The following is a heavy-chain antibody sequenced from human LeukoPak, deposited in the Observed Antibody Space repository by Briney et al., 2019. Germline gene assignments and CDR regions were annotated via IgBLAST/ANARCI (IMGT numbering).Heavy chain of an antibody. CDR3: ARPRGVDSYGYYYYSGMDV. CDR1: GFTFSSYS. Sequence: GGSLRLSCAASGFTFSSYSMNWVRQAPGKGLEWVSSISSSRCYIYYADSVKGLFTISRDNAKNSLYLQMNSLRAEDTAVYYCARPRGVDSYGYYYYSGMDVWAQGTTVPVTS. V-gene: IGHV3-21*01. J-gene: IGHJ6*02. CDR2: ISSSRCYI. D-gene: IGHD5-18*01.